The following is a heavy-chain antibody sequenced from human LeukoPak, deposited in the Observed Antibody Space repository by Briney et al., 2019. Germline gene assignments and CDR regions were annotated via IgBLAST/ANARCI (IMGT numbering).Heavy chain of an antibody. V-gene: IGHV4-39*02. CDR2: IYSGSTT. Sequence: PSETLSLTCTVSGGSISSSSYYWGWIRQPPGKGLEWIGSIYSGSTTYYNPSLKSRVTISVDTSKNQFSLKLSSVTAADTAVYYCARDFFSTYYDFWSGYFDPWGQGTLVTVSS. J-gene: IGHJ5*02. CDR1: GGSISSSSYY. D-gene: IGHD3-3*01. CDR3: ARDFFSTYYDFWSGYFDP.